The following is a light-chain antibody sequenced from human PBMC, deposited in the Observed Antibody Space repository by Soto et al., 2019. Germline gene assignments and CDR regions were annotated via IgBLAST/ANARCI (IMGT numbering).Light chain of an antibody. Sequence: QAVLTQPPSASASLGASVTLTCTLSSGYSNYKVDWYQQRPGKGPRFVMRVGTGGIVGSKGDGIPDRFSVLGSGLNRYLTIKNIQEEDESDYHCGADHGSGSNAAGVFGGGTKLTVL. V-gene: IGLV9-49*01. CDR2: VGTGGIVG. CDR3: GADHGSGSNAAGV. CDR1: SGYSNYK. J-gene: IGLJ3*02.